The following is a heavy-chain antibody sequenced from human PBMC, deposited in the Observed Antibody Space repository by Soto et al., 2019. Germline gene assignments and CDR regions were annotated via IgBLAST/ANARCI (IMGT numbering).Heavy chain of an antibody. V-gene: IGHV3-33*06. CDR1: GLSFRSYG. D-gene: IGHD1-1*01. J-gene: IGHJ4*02. Sequence: GGSLRLSCAASGLSFRSYGMHWVRQAPGKGLEWVAVIWYDGSNKNYADSVKGRFTVSKDNSKNTLYLQMNSLRAEDTAVYYCAKWRGSWNAIDSWGEGTAVTVSS. CDR2: IWYDGSNK. CDR3: AKWRGSWNAIDS.